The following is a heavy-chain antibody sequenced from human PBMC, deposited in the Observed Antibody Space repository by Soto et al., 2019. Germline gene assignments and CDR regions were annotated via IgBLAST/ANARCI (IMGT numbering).Heavy chain of an antibody. CDR3: AKDSSVTAAGSGGWFDP. CDR2: ISFDGGNQ. J-gene: IGHJ5*02. Sequence: QVQLVQSGGGVVQPGRSLRLSCAASGFDFNTYGLHWVRQAPGKGLEWVAGISFDGGNQYYADSVKGRFTISRDKSNNTLYLQMNSLGAEHTATYYCAKDSSVTAAGSGGWFDPWGQGTLVIVSS. CDR1: GFDFNTYG. D-gene: IGHD6-13*01. V-gene: IGHV3-30*18.